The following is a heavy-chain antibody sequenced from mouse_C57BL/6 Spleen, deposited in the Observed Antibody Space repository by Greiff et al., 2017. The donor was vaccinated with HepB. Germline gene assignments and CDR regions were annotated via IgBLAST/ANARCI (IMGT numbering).Heavy chain of an antibody. D-gene: IGHD1-1*01. CDR3: ARSVVVATGVDY. Sequence: QVQLQQSGAELVKPGASVKISCKASGYAFSSYWMNWVKQRPGKGLEWIGQIYPGDGDTNYNGKFKGKATLTADKSSSTAYMQLSSLTSEDSAVYFCARSVVVATGVDYWGQGTTLTVSS. V-gene: IGHV1-80*01. CDR1: GYAFSSYW. J-gene: IGHJ2*01. CDR2: IYPGDGDT.